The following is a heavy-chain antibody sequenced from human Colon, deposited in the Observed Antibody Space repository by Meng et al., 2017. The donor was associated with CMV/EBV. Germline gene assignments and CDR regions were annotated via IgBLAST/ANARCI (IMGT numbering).Heavy chain of an antibody. V-gene: IGHV1-18*01. CDR1: SDTFTSYG. Sequence: KVSCKTSSDTFTSYGFSWVRQAPGQGLEWMGWVSAHNGNTNYAQKFQDRVSMTTDTSTSTVYMELRSLTSDDTAVYYCARGTHYFDYWGQGTLVTVSS. CDR3: ARGTHYFDY. J-gene: IGHJ4*02. CDR2: VSAHNGNT.